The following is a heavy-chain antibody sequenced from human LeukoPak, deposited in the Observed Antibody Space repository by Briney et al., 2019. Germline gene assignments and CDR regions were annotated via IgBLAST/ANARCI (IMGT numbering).Heavy chain of an antibody. CDR3: AKDWSSSSSFLIY. CDR1: GFTFSSYS. D-gene: IGHD6-13*01. J-gene: IGHJ4*02. Sequence: GGSLRLSCAASGFTFSSYSMNWVRQAPGKGLEWVSAISGSGGSTYYADSVKGRFTISRDNSKNTLYLQMNSLRAEDTAVYYCAKDWSSSSSFLIYWGQGTLVTVSS. V-gene: IGHV3-23*01. CDR2: ISGSGGST.